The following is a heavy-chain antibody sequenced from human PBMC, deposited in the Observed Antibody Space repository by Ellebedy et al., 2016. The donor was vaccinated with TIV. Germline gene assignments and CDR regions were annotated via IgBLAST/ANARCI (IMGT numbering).Heavy chain of an antibody. Sequence: MPSETLSLTCTVSGDSISSDRYYWGWIRQPPGKGLEWIASIYYTGSTYQNPSLKSRGPVSVDTSKNQFSLKLSSVTAADTAVYYCARHRRNNYGYFAAPREYYYEAWGQGTLVTVSS. CDR3: ARHRRNNYGYFAAPREYYYEA. J-gene: IGHJ4*02. CDR1: GDSISSDRYY. V-gene: IGHV4-39*01. CDR2: IYYTGST. D-gene: IGHD5-18*01.